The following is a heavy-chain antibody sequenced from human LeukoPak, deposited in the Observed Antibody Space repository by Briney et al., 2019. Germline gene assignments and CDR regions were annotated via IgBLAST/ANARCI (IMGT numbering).Heavy chain of an antibody. D-gene: IGHD2-15*01. CDR1: GGTFSSYA. Sequence: SVKVSCKASGGTFSSYAISWVRQAPGQGLEWMGRIIPILGIANYAQKFQGRVTITADKSTSTAYMELSSLRSEDTAVYYCASSVVNCSGGSCYLDHWGQGTLVTVSS. CDR2: IIPILGIA. CDR3: ASSVVNCSGGSCYLDH. J-gene: IGHJ4*02. V-gene: IGHV1-69*04.